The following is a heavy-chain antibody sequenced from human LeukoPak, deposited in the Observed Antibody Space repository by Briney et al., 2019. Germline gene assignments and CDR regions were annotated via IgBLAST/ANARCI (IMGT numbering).Heavy chain of an antibody. D-gene: IGHD3-10*01. CDR1: GFTFSDYY. J-gene: IGHJ6*02. CDR2: ISASGSII. V-gene: IGHV3-11*04. CDR3: ARWTYYSSGSYGMDV. Sequence: PGGSLRLSCAASGFTFSDYYMSWIRQAPGKGLEWVSYISASGSIIYYADSVKGRFTISRDNAKNSLYLQMNSLRAEDTAVYYCARWTYYSSGSYGMDVWGQGTTVTVSS.